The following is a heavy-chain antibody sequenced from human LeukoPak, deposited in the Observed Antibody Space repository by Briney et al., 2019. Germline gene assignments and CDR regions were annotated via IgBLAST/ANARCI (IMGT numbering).Heavy chain of an antibody. V-gene: IGHV3-74*01. CDR2: IKSDGSTT. CDR3: AKDGHSDAFDI. J-gene: IGHJ3*02. Sequence: GGSLRLSCAASGFTFSNYWMHWVRQAPGKGLVWVSRIKSDGSTTSYADSVKGRFTISRDNAKNTLYLQMNSLRAEDTALYYCAKDGHSDAFDIWGQGTMVTVSS. CDR1: GFTFSNYW.